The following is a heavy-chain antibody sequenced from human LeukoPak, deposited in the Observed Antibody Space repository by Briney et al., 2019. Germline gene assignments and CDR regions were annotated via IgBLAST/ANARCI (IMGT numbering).Heavy chain of an antibody. CDR3: AKKIALRCSLPCYFEH. V-gene: IGHV3-23*01. CDR2: ISESGSDT. J-gene: IGHJ4*02. Sequence: GGSLRLSCTASGFTFSTNAMRWVRQAPGKGLEWVSAISESGSDTYYVDSVKGRFTISRGNSKNTLYLQMNSLRAEDTAVYYCAKKIALRCSLPCYFEHWGQGTLVTVSS. CDR1: GFTFSTNA. D-gene: IGHD3-10*02.